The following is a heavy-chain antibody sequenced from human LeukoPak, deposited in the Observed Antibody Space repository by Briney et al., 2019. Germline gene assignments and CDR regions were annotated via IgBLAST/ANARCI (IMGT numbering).Heavy chain of an antibody. CDR2: ISGSGGST. Sequence: PGGSLRLSCAASGFTFSSYAMSWVRQAPGKGLEWVSTISGSGGSTDYADSVKGRFTISRDNSKNTLYLQMNSLRAEDTAVYYCAKDRGHCPNGVCHNYYYMDVWGKGTTVTVSS. V-gene: IGHV3-23*01. D-gene: IGHD2-8*01. J-gene: IGHJ6*03. CDR3: AKDRGHCPNGVCHNYYYMDV. CDR1: GFTFSSYA.